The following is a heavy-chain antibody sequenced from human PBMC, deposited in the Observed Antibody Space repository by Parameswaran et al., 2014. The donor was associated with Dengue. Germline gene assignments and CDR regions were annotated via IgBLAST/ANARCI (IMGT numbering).Heavy chain of an antibody. V-gene: IGHV5-51*01. CDR2: IYPGDSDT. J-gene: IGHJ6*02. CDR3: ARRISMTGGMDV. Sequence: VRQMPGKGLEWMGIIYPGDSDTRYSPSFQGQVTISADKSISTAYLQWSSLKASDTAMYYCARRISMTGGMDVWGQGTTVTVSS. D-gene: IGHD3-9*01.